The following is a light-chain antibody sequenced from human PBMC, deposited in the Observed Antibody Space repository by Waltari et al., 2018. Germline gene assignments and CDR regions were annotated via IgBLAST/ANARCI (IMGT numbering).Light chain of an antibody. V-gene: IGKV3-15*01. CDR1: HTASSS. CDR3: QQYNKWPPSIT. CDR2: GAS. Sequence: DIVMTQSPATLSVSPGERATLSCRASHTASSSLAGYQQKPGQAPRLLIYGASTRAAGIPARFSGSGSGTEFTLTINSLQSEDVAVYYCQQYNKWPPSITFGGGTKVEIK. J-gene: IGKJ4*01.